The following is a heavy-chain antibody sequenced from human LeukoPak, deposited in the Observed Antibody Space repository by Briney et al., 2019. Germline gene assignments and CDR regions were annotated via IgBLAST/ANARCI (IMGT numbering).Heavy chain of an antibody. Sequence: SQTLSLTCAVSGGSISSGGYSWSWIRQPPGKGLEWIGYIYHSGSTYYNPSLKSRVTISVDTSKNQFSLKLSSVTAADTAVYYCASLSLAAHPYYYGMDVWGQGTTVTVSS. V-gene: IGHV4-30-2*01. CDR1: GGSISSGGYS. CDR3: ASLSLAAHPYYYGMDV. CDR2: IYHSGST. D-gene: IGHD6-13*01. J-gene: IGHJ6*02.